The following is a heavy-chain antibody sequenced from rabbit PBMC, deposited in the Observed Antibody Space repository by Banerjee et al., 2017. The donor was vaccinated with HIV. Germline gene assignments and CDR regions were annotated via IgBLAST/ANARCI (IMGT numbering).Heavy chain of an antibody. CDR2: IDPIFGST. CDR1: GFDFSSYG. CDR3: VRGGYDWADDL. Sequence: QEQLVESGGGLVQPGGSLKLSCKASGFDFSSYGVSWVRQAPGKGLEWIGYIDPIFGSTDYASWVNGRFTISSHNAQNTLYLQLNSLTAADTATYFCVRGGYDWADDLWGPGTLVTVS. J-gene: IGHJ4*01. D-gene: IGHD6-1*01. V-gene: IGHV1S47*01.